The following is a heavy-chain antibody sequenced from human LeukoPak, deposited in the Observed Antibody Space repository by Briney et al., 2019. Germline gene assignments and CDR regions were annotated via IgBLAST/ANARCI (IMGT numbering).Heavy chain of an antibody. CDR1: GFTFSDYY. CDR2: ISGSGGST. J-gene: IGHJ4*02. V-gene: IGHV3-23*01. CDR3: AKDLATYYYDTSGYYWDY. Sequence: GGTLRLSCAASGFTFSDYYMSWIRQAPGKGLEWVSAISGSGGSTYYVDSVKGRFTISRDNSKNTPYLQMNSLRAEDTAVYYCAKDLATYYYDTSGYYWDYWGQGTLVTVSS. D-gene: IGHD3-22*01.